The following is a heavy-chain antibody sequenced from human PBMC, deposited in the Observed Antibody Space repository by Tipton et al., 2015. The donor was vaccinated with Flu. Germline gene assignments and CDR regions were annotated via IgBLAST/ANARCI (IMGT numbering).Heavy chain of an antibody. CDR3: ARDSRGDGENWFDP. CDR2: IYNSGST. CDR1: GGSISSGTYY. Sequence: TLSLTCTVSGGSISSGTYYWSWIRQPAGKGLEWIGRIYNSGSTIYNPSLKSRVTISVDTSKNQFSLKLSSVTAADTAGYYCARDSRGDGENWFDPWGQGTLVTVSS. D-gene: IGHD3-10*01. J-gene: IGHJ5*02. V-gene: IGHV4-61*02.